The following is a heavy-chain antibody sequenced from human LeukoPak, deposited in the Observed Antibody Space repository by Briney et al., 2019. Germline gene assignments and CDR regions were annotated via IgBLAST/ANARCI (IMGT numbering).Heavy chain of an antibody. CDR1: GFTFSASA. CDR2: IRRKTNNYAT. V-gene: IGHV3-73*01. J-gene: IGHJ4*02. D-gene: IGHD2-15*01. CDR3: TRSVGYCRGGTCYETMGYFDY. Sequence: PGGSLRLSCAASGFTFSASAMHWVRQASGKGLEWVGHIRRKTNNYATAYAAAVKGRFTIPRDDFTVSANLQMNSRKHEAAAVCYCTRSVGYCRGGTCYETMGYFDYWGQGTLVTVSS.